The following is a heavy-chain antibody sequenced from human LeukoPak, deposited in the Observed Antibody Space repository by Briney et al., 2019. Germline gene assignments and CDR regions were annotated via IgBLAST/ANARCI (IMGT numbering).Heavy chain of an antibody. Sequence: SETLSLTCTVSGVSISSYYWSWIRQPPGKGLEWIGYIYYSGSTNYNPSLKSRVTISVDTSKNQFSLKLSSVTAADTAVYYCARDRGLGFDAFDIWGQRTMVTVSS. D-gene: IGHD3-16*01. CDR3: ARDRGLGFDAFDI. CDR2: IYYSGST. CDR1: GVSISSYY. V-gene: IGHV4-59*01. J-gene: IGHJ3*02.